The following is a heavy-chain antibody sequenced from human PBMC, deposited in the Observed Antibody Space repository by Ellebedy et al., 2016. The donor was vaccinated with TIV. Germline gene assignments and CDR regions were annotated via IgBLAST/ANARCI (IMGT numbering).Heavy chain of an antibody. CDR2: IYYSGST. J-gene: IGHJ5*02. CDR1: GDSISSSSNY. D-gene: IGHD3-10*01. V-gene: IGHV4-39*01. CDR3: ARWFGELLYVRWFDP. Sequence: SETLSLTCTVSGDSISSSSNYWGWIRQPPGKGLEWIGSIYYSGSTYYNPSLKSRVTISVDTSTSKFSLKLSSVTAADTAVYYCARWFGELLYVRWFDPWGQGTLVTVSS.